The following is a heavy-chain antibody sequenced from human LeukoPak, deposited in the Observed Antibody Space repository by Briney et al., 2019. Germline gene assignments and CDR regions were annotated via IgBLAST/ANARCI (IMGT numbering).Heavy chain of an antibody. J-gene: IGHJ4*02. Sequence: AETLSLTCTVSGGSLSGSYWSSIRQPPGKGLEWIGYIYTSGSTNHHPPLKTRHPMSIDTPKNQFSLKLSSVTAADKAFYYCATGGGRFDWWGQGTLVTVSS. CDR1: GGSLSGSY. CDR3: ATGGGRFDW. D-gene: IGHD3-16*01. V-gene: IGHV4-4*09. CDR2: IYTSGST.